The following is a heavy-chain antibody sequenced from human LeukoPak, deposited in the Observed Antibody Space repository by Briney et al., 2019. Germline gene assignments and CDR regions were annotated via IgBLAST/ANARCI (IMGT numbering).Heavy chain of an antibody. J-gene: IGHJ4*02. V-gene: IGHV4-39*07. CDR2: IYYSGST. CDR3: ARGGGGLRYFDWTYYFDY. Sequence: TSETLSLTCTVSGGSISSSSYYWGWIRLPPGKGLEWIGSIYYSGSTYYNPSLKSRVTISVDTSKNQFSLRLSSVTAADTAVYYCARGGGGLRYFDWTYYFDYWGQGTLVTVSS. D-gene: IGHD3-9*01. CDR1: GGSISSSSYY.